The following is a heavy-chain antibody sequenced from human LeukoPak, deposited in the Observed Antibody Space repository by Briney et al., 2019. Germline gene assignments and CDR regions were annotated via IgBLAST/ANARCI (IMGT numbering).Heavy chain of an antibody. D-gene: IGHD1-26*01. J-gene: IGHJ4*02. V-gene: IGHV3-30-3*01. CDR1: GFTFSSYA. Sequence: QPGRSLRLSCAASGFTFSSYAMHWVRQAPGKGLEWVAVISYDGSNKYYADSVKGRFTISRDNSKNTLYLQMNSLRAEDTAVYYCAIIDSLDYWGQGTLVTVSS. CDR2: ISYDGSNK. CDR3: AIIDSLDY.